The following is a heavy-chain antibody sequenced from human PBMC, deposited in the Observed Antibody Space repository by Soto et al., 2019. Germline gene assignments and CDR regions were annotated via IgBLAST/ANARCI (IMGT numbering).Heavy chain of an antibody. CDR2: IIPIFGTA. CDR3: ARVVYYYDSSGYYFGGDY. D-gene: IGHD3-22*01. V-gene: IGHV1-69*01. CDR1: GGTFSSYA. Sequence: QVQLVQSGAEVKKPGSSVKVSCKASGGTFSSYAISWVRQAPGQGLEWMGGIIPIFGTANYAQKFQGRVTITADESTSTAYMELSSLRSEDTAVYYCARVVYYYDSSGYYFGGDYWGKGTLVTVSS. J-gene: IGHJ4*02.